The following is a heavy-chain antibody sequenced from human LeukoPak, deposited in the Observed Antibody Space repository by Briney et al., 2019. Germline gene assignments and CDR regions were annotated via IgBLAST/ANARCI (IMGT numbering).Heavy chain of an antibody. CDR1: GGSISSGGYY. Sequence: PSQTLSLTCTVSGGSISSGGYYWSWIRQHPGKGLEWVGYIYYSGSTYYNPSLKSRVTISVDTSKNQFSLKLNSVTAADTAVYYCARAMPYPDSGSYYVFDYWGQGTLVTVSS. J-gene: IGHJ4*02. CDR2: IYYSGST. CDR3: ARAMPYPDSGSYYVFDY. D-gene: IGHD1-26*01. V-gene: IGHV4-31*03.